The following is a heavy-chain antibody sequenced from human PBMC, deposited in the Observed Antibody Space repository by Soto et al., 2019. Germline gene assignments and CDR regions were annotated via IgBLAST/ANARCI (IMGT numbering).Heavy chain of an antibody. CDR3: ARHGYYYDSTDYYYFV. CDR2: IYYTGMT. J-gene: IGHJ4*02. D-gene: IGHD3-22*01. V-gene: IGHV4-39*01. Sequence: KPSETLSLTCTVSGGSVSSTNHYWGWIRQPPGKGLEWIGDIYYTGMTRYNPSLKSRVTISVDTSKDQFSLKLSSVTAADTAVYYCARHGYYYDSTDYYYFVWGQGTLVTVSS. CDR1: GGSVSSTNHY.